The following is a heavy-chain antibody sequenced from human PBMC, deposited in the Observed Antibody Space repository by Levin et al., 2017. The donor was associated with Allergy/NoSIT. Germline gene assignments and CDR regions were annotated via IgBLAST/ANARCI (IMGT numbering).Heavy chain of an antibody. J-gene: IGHJ3*02. CDR1: GFTFSSYA. D-gene: IGHD2-15*01. CDR3: AKEGGYCSGGSCYSDDAFDI. CDR2: ISGSGGST. Sequence: ETLSLTCAASGFTFSSYAMSWVRQAPGKGLEWVSAISGSGGSTYYADSVKGRFTISRDNSKNTLYLQMNSLRAEDTAVYYCAKEGGYCSGGSCYSDDAFDIWGQGTMVIVSS. V-gene: IGHV3-23*01.